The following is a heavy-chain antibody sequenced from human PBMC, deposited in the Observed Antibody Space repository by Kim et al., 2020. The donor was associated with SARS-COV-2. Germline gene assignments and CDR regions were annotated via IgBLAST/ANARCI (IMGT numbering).Heavy chain of an antibody. J-gene: IGHJ4*02. CDR3: VRDGAAAGDFDY. CDR2: ITGSGDII. CDR1: GFTFSNYE. Sequence: GGSLRLSCAASGFTFSNYEMNWVRQAPGKGLEWVSYITGSGDIIYYADSVKGRFTISRDNSENSLYLQMKSLREEDTALYYCVRDGAAAGDFDYWGQGTLVTVSS. V-gene: IGHV3-48*03. D-gene: IGHD6-13*01.